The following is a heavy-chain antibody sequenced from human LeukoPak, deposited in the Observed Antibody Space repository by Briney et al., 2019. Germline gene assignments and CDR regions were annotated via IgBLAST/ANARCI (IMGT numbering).Heavy chain of an antibody. D-gene: IGHD3/OR15-3a*01. V-gene: IGHV3-23*01. CDR3: ARVGPPFDY. CDR1: GFTFSSHA. CDR2: ISISGDTT. Sequence: GGSLRLSCGASGFTFSSHAMTWVRQAPGKGLEWVSAISISGDTTYYADAVKGRFTISRDNSKNTLYLQMNSLRAEDTAVYYCARVGPPFDYWGQGTLVTVSS. J-gene: IGHJ4*02.